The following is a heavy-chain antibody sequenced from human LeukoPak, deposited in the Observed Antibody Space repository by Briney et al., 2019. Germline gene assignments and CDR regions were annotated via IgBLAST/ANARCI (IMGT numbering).Heavy chain of an antibody. CDR3: ARQRDYYDSSGYYLRHAFDI. J-gene: IGHJ3*02. V-gene: IGHV5-51*01. Sequence: GESLKISCKGSGYSFTSYWIGWVRQMPGKGLEWMGIIYPGDSDTRYSPSFQGQVTISADKSISTAYLQWSSLKASDTAVYYCARQRDYYDSSGYYLRHAFDIWGQGTMVTVSS. CDR1: GYSFTSYW. CDR2: IYPGDSDT. D-gene: IGHD3-22*01.